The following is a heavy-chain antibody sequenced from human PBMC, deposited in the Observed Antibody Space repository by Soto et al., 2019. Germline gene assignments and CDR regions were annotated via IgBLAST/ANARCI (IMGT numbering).Heavy chain of an antibody. CDR2: VWSDGNNK. D-gene: IGHD5-12*01. CDR1: GFTFSNYA. CDR3: ARDLAATPSFTLGSGIVATIGGAFDI. V-gene: IGHV3-33*01. Sequence: PGGSLRLSCAASGFTFSNYAMHWVRQPPGQGLEWVAVVWSDGNNKWYADSVKGRITISRDNSKNTLYLQMNSLRVEDTAVYYCARDLAATPSFTLGSGIVATIGGAFDIWGQGTMVTVSS. J-gene: IGHJ3*02.